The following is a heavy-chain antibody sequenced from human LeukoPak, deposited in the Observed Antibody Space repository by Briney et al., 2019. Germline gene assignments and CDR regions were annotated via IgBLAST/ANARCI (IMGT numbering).Heavy chain of an antibody. CDR3: ARRLAGVGATGGWFDP. CDR2: IYYSGST. V-gene: IGHV4-39*01. Sequence: SETLSLTCTVSGGSISSSSYYWGWIRQPPGKGLEWIGSIYYSGSTYYNPSLKSRVTIPVDTSKNQFSLKLSSVTAADTAVYYCARRLAGVGATGGWFDPWGQGTLVTVSS. D-gene: IGHD1-26*01. J-gene: IGHJ5*02. CDR1: GGSISSSSYY.